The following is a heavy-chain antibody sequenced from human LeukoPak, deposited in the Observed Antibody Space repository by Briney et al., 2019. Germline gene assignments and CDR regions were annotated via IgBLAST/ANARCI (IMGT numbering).Heavy chain of an antibody. CDR2: ISSSSSTI. CDR1: GFTFSSYS. V-gene: IGHV3-48*01. Sequence: GGSLRLSCAASGFTFSSYSMNWVRQAPGKGLEWVSYISSSSSTIYYADSVKGRFTISRDSAKNSLYLQMNSLRAEDTAVYYCARGGTTAMVWYYYYGMDVWGQGTTATVSS. CDR3: ARGGTTAMVWYYYYGMDV. D-gene: IGHD5-18*01. J-gene: IGHJ6*02.